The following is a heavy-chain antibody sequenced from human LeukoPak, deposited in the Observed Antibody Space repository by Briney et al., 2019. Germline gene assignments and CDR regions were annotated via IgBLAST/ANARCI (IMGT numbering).Heavy chain of an antibody. Sequence: GGSLRLSCAASGFIFSSYAMSWVRQAPGKGLEWVSYGGSGGSTYYADSVKGRFTVSRDNSRSTLYLQMNSLTAEDTAVYYCAKMRGQYYHSYYMDAWGKGTTVTVSS. CDR2: GGSGGST. CDR1: GFIFSSYA. J-gene: IGHJ6*03. V-gene: IGHV3-23*01. CDR3: AKMRGQYYHSYYMDA.